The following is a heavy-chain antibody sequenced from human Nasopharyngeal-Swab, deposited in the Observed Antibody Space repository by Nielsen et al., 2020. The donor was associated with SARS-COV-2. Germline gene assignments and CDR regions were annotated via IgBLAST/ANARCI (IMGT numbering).Heavy chain of an antibody. V-gene: IGHV1-69*04. J-gene: IGHJ6*02. CDR3: ATSSGYIVVVPAAIRRYYGMDV. D-gene: IGHD2-2*01. CDR1: GGIFSSYA. Sequence: SVKASCKASGGIFSSYAISWVRQAPGQGLEWTGRIIPILGIANYAQKFQGRVTITADKSTSTAYMELSSLRSEDTAVYYCATSSGYIVVVPAAIRRYYGMDVWGQGTTVTVSS. CDR2: IIPILGIA.